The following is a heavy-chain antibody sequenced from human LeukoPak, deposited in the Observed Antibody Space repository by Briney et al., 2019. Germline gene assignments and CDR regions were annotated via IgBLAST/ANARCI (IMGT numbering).Heavy chain of an antibody. D-gene: IGHD1-26*01. CDR1: GGSISSYY. Sequence: PSETLSLTCTVSGGSISSYYWSWIRQPPEKGLEWIGYIYYTGTTNYNPSLRSRVTISVDTSKNQFSLRLSSVTATDTAVYYCARHAHIVAATGSFDFWGQGTLVTVSS. CDR2: IYYTGTT. CDR3: ARHAHIVAATGSFDF. J-gene: IGHJ4*02. V-gene: IGHV4-59*08.